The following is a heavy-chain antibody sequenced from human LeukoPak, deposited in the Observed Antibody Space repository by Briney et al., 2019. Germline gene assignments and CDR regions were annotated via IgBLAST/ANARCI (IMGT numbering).Heavy chain of an antibody. CDR2: IIPIFGTA. D-gene: IGHD3-22*01. CDR1: GGTFSSYA. V-gene: IGHV1-69*05. Sequence: SVKVSCKASGGTFSSYAISWVRQAPGQGLEWMGRIIPIFGTANYAQKLQGRVTMTTDTSTSTAYMELRSLRSDDTAVYYCARVRLHGPYYYDSSGYYGDYWGQGTLVTVSS. CDR3: ARVRLHGPYYYDSSGYYGDY. J-gene: IGHJ4*02.